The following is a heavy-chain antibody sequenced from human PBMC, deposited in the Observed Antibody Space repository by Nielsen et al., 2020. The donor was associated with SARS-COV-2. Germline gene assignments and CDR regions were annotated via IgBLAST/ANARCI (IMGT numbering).Heavy chain of an antibody. J-gene: IGHJ6*02. CDR2: IRSKTNNYET. Sequence: GESLKISCAASGFTFGDAIIHWVRQASRKGLEWVGRIRSKTNNYETSYAASVKGRFIISRDESKNMAYLQMNSLKTDDTAVYYCKHYYDMDVWGQGTTVTVSS. V-gene: IGHV3-73*01. CDR3: KHYYDMDV. CDR1: GFTFGDAI.